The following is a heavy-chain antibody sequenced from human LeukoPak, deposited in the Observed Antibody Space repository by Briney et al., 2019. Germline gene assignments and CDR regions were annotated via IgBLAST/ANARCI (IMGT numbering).Heavy chain of an antibody. CDR1: GDSVSSKNGA. Sequence: SQTLSLTCAISGDSVSSKNGAWNWIRQSPTRGLEWLGRTYYRSKLYSDYAVSVQGRITITPDTSKNQMSLQLYSVTPEDAAVYYCARDLGNTGWYTFDYWGQGTLVTVSS. V-gene: IGHV6-1*01. J-gene: IGHJ4*02. CDR3: ARDLGNTGWYTFDY. D-gene: IGHD6-19*01. CDR2: TYYRSKLYS.